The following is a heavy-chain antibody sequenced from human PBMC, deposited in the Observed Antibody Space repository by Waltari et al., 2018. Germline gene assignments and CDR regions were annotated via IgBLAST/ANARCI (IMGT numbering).Heavy chain of an antibody. V-gene: IGHV4-4*02. Sequence: QVQLQESGPGLVRPSGTLSPTCTVSGTTTSHNFFWSWVRQSPRKGLEWIGQVHQSGRSNYNPSLESRVTVSMDTSKNQFSLKMTSVTAADTAIYYCASDRGRGLYLDSWGQGTLVTVSP. J-gene: IGHJ4*02. D-gene: IGHD2-15*01. CDR1: GTTTSHNFF. CDR2: VHQSGRS. CDR3: ASDRGRGLYLDS.